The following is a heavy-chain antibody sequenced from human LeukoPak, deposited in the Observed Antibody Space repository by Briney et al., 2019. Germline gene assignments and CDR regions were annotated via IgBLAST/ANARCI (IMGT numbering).Heavy chain of an antibody. CDR3: AKDRSLDSSGYSYFDY. CDR2: ISYDGSNK. J-gene: IGHJ4*02. D-gene: IGHD3-22*01. V-gene: IGHV3-30*04. CDR1: GFTFSSYA. Sequence: GRSLRLSCAASGFTFSSYAMHWVRQAPGKGLEWVALISYDGSNKYYADSVKGRFTISRDNSKNTLYLQMNSLRAEDTAVYYCAKDRSLDSSGYSYFDYWGQGTLVTVSS.